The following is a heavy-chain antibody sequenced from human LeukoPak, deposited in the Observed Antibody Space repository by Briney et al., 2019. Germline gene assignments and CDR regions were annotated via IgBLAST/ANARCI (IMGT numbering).Heavy chain of an antibody. CDR3: ARGARIAVAGTDYYYGMDV. J-gene: IGHJ6*02. V-gene: IGHV1-69*04. CDR1: GGTFSSYA. Sequence: SVKVSCKASGGTFSSYAISWVRQAPGQGLEWMGMIIPIFGIANYAQKFQGRVTITADKSTSTAYMELSSLRSEDTAVYYCARGARIAVAGTDYYYGMDVWGQGTTVTVSS. CDR2: IIPIFGIA. D-gene: IGHD6-19*01.